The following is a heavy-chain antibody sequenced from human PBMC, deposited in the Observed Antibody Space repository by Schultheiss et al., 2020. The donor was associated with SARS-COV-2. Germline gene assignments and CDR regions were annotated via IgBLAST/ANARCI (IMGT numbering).Heavy chain of an antibody. D-gene: IGHD5-24*01. J-gene: IGHJ4*02. CDR3: AREAGDGYNPRRFDY. CDR2: ISSSSSYI. CDR1: GFTFSSYS. V-gene: IGHV3-21*01. Sequence: GGSLRLSCAASGFTFSSYSMNWVRQAPGKGLEWVSSISSSSSYIYYADSVKGRFTISRDNAKNSLYLQMNSLRAEDTAVYYCAREAGDGYNPRRFDYWGQGTLVTVSS.